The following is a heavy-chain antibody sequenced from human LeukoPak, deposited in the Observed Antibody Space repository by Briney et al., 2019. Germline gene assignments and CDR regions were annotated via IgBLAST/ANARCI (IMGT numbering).Heavy chain of an antibody. CDR2: IKTDGSEK. CDR3: ARDWNGSGSPNDF. CDR1: GFTFSTYW. Sequence: GGSLRLSCAVSGFTFSTYWMSWVRQAPGKGLEWVANIKTDGSEKYYVDSVKGRSTIASDNAKNSLYLQMNSLRAEDTAVYYCARDWNGSGSPNDFWGQGTLVTVSS. D-gene: IGHD3-10*01. V-gene: IGHV3-7*01. J-gene: IGHJ4*02.